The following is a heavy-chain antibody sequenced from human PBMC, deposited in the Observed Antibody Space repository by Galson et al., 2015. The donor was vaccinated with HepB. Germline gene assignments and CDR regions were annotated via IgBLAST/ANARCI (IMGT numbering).Heavy chain of an antibody. D-gene: IGHD3-22*01. CDR2: IIPIFGTA. V-gene: IGHV1-69*13. Sequence: SVKVSCKASGGTFSSYAISWVRQAPGQGLEWMGGIIPIFGTANYAQKFQGRVTITADESTSTAYMELSSLRSEDTAVYYCARAATYPRITMIRGAAFDYWGQGTLVTVSS. CDR3: ARAATYPRITMIRGAAFDY. J-gene: IGHJ4*02. CDR1: GGTFSSYA.